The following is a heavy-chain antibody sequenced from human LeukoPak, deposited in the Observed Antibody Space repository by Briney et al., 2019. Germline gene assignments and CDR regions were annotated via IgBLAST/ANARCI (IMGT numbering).Heavy chain of an antibody. D-gene: IGHD2-8*01. CDR2: ISYDGRQN. V-gene: IGHV3-30*04. J-gene: IGHJ4*02. Sequence: GGSLNLSCEAPGFTFIPYLITWVGQPPARGREGLAVISYDGRQNYYADSVKGRFTISRDNSKNTLYLQMNSLRDEDSAAYYCARVYLERLTAGYFDHWGQGTWVTVSP. CDR3: ARVYLERLTAGYFDH. CDR1: GFTFIPYL.